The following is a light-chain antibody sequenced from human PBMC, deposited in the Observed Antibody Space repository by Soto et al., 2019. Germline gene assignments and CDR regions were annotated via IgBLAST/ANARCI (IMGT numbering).Light chain of an antibody. J-gene: IGKJ4*01. V-gene: IGKV1-8*01. CDR1: QGISSY. CDR2: AAS. Sequence: AIRMTQSPSSLSASTGDRVTITCRASQGISSYLAWYQQKPGKAPKLLIYAASTLQSGVPSRFSGSGSGTDFTLIISCLQSEDFATYYCQQYYSYPQTFGGGTKVEIK. CDR3: QQYYSYPQT.